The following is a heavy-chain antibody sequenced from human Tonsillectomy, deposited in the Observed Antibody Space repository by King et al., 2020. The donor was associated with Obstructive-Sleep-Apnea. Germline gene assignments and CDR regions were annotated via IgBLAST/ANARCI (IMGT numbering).Heavy chain of an antibody. CDR3: ARGYTYYYDSSGYDFDY. J-gene: IGHJ4*02. CDR1: GGSFSGYY. V-gene: IGHV4-34*01. D-gene: IGHD3-22*01. CDR2: INHSGST. Sequence: VQLQQWGAGLLKPSETLSLTCAVYGGSFSGYYWSWIRQPPGKGLEWIGEINHSGSTNYNPSLKSRVTISVDTSKNQFSLKLSSVTAADTAVYYCARGYTYYYDSSGYDFDYWGQGTLVTVSS.